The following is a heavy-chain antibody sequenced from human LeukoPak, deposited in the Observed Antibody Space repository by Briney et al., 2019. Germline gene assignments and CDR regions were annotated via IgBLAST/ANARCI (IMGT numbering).Heavy chain of an antibody. CDR1: GFTFSSYS. Sequence: GGSLRLSCAASGFTFSSYSMNWVRQAPGKGLEWVSSISSSSSYIYYADSVKGRFTISRDNAKNSLYLQMNSLRAEDTAVYYYARGRGSDYSNYVSYYYYYMDVWGKGTTVTVSS. J-gene: IGHJ6*03. V-gene: IGHV3-21*01. D-gene: IGHD4-11*01. CDR3: ARGRGSDYSNYVSYYYYYMDV. CDR2: ISSSSSYI.